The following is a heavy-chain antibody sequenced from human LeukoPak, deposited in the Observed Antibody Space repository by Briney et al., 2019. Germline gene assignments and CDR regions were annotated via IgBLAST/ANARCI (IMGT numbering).Heavy chain of an antibody. CDR1: GGSISSYY. CDR2: IYYSGST. CDR3: ARDGCSTGSCYSNYFDQ. Sequence: SETLSLTCTVSGGSISSYYWGWIRQPPGKRLEWIGSIYYSGSTNYNPSLKSRVTLSIDMSKTQFSLKLSSVTAADTAVYYCARDGCSTGSCYSNYFDQWGQGTLVTVSS. J-gene: IGHJ4*02. D-gene: IGHD2-15*01. V-gene: IGHV4-59*01.